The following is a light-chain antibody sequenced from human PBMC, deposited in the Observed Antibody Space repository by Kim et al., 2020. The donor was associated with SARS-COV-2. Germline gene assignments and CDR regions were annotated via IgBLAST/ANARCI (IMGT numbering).Light chain of an antibody. CDR1: DNVGNLA. V-gene: IGLV10-54*04. J-gene: IGLJ1*01. CDR3: STWDTSLRGYV. Sequence: LGPTANLTWPGSDNVGNLAAAWLQQHQGHPPKLLSYRNNNRPPGVSERFSASRSGNTASLTITGLQPEDETDYYCSTWDTSLRGYVFGSGTKVTVL. CDR2: RNN.